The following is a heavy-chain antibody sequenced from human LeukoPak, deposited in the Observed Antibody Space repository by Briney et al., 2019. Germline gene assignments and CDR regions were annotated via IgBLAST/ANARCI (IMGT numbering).Heavy chain of an antibody. J-gene: IGHJ4*02. CDR2: INPNSGGT. CDR3: ARGSNYGSGSYFGY. CDR1: GYTFTGYY. Sequence: ASVKVSCKASGYTFTGYYMHWVRQAPGQGLEWMGWINPNSGGTNYAQKFQGWVTMTRDTSISTAYMELSRLRSDDTAVYYCARGSNYGSGSYFGYWGQGTLVTVSS. D-gene: IGHD3-10*01. V-gene: IGHV1-2*04.